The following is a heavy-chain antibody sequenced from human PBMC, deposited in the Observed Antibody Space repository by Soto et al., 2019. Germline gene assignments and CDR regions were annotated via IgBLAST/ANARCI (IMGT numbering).Heavy chain of an antibody. CDR3: ARANSTGWDYFDY. CDR1: GFPFDSYG. D-gene: IGHD6-19*01. Sequence: VGSLRLSCVASGFPFDSYGIHWVRRAPGKGLEWVATIGFAGNNKYYADSVKGRFTISRDNSKNTLYLHINSLNVDGPAMYYYARANSTGWDYFDYSGPG. CDR2: IGFAGNNK. J-gene: IGHJ4*01. V-gene: IGHV3-33*01.